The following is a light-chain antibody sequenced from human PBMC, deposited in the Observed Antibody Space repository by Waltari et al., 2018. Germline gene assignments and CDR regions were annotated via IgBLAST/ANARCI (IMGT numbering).Light chain of an antibody. CDR3: ASWDDRLDAYV. CDR1: STNAGSNV. V-gene: IGLV1-44*01. Sequence: QSVLTQPPSPSGTPGQRVIISCSGSSTNAGSNVVNWDHQPPGTAPTLLIFNDVDRPSGVPDRFSGSRSATSASLAISGLQSDDESTYYCASWDDRLDAYVFGTGTRVTVL. CDR2: NDV. J-gene: IGLJ1*01.